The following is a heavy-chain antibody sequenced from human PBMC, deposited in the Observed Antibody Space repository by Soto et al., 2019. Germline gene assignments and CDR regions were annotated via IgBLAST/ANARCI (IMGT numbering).Heavy chain of an antibody. CDR2: ISWNSGSI. J-gene: IGHJ6*02. CDR3: AKVLQTYYYGMDV. Sequence: GGSLRLSCAASGFTFDDYAMHWVRQAPGKGLEWVSGISWNSGSICYADSVKGRFTISRDNAKNSLYLQMNSLRAEDTALYYCAKVLQTYYYGMDVWGQGTTVTVSS. D-gene: IGHD4-4*01. CDR1: GFTFDDYA. V-gene: IGHV3-9*01.